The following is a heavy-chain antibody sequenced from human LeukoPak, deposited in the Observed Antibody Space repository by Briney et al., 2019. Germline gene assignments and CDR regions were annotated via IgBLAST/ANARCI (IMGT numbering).Heavy chain of an antibody. J-gene: IGHJ6*04. CDR2: IYYSGST. V-gene: IGHV4-59*01. Sequence: SETLSLTCTVSGDSISSYYWSWLRQPPGKGLEWLGYIYYSGSTKYNPSLKSRVTISVETYKNQFSLKQSAVNAEDTAVYYCARAPGYCSSTSCYVPARYGMDVWGKGTTVTVSS. D-gene: IGHD2-2*01. CDR3: ARAPGYCSSTSCYVPARYGMDV. CDR1: GDSISSYY.